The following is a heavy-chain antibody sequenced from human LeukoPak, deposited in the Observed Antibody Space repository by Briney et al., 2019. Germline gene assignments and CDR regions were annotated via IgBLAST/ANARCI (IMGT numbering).Heavy chain of an antibody. CDR2: IKQDGSDT. D-gene: IGHD5-12*01. J-gene: IGHJ4*02. Sequence: GGSLRLPCAASGFTFSNAWMNWVRQAPGKGLEWVANIKQDGSDTYSVDSVKGRFTISRDNAKNSLYLEMNSLRVEDTAVYYCATSGYSGYGIDYWGQGTLVAVSS. CDR3: ATSGYSGYGIDY. CDR1: GFTFSNAW. V-gene: IGHV3-7*03.